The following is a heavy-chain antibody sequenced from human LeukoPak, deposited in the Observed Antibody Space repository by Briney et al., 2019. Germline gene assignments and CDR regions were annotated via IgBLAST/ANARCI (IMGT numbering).Heavy chain of an antibody. V-gene: IGHV1-2*02. Sequence: ASVKVSCKASGYTFTGYYMHWVRQAPGQGLEWMGWINTNSGGTNYAQKFQGRVTMTRDTSISTAYMELGRLRSDDTAVYYCARVRRSGSYPSYWGQGTLVTVSS. CDR2: INTNSGGT. J-gene: IGHJ4*02. CDR1: GYTFTGYY. CDR3: ARVRRSGSYPSY. D-gene: IGHD1-26*01.